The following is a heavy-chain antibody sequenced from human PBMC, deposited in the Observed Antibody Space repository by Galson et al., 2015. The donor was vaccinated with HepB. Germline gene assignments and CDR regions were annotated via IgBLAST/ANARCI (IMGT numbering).Heavy chain of an antibody. D-gene: IGHD3-22*01. CDR3: ARMGYDSSGYYYVA. CDR2: ISSSSSYT. V-gene: IGHV3-11*03. Sequence: SLRLSCAAPGFTFSDYYMGWIRQAPGKELEWVSYISSSSSYTNYADSVKGRFTISRDNAKNALYLQMNSLRAEDTAVYYCARMGYDSSGYYYVAWGQGTLVTVSS. J-gene: IGHJ5*02. CDR1: GFTFSDYY.